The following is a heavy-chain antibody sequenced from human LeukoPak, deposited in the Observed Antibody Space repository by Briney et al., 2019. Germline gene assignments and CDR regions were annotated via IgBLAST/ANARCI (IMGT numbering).Heavy chain of an antibody. D-gene: IGHD5-12*01. V-gene: IGHV1-69*13. CDR1: GGTFSSYS. CDR2: IIPIFRTP. J-gene: IGHJ3*02. CDR3: AGHPRGYSGYGYAFDI. Sequence: ASVKVSCKASGGTFSSYSISWVRQAPGQGLEWMGGIIPIFRTPNYAQKFQGRVTITADDSTSTAYMDLSSLRSEDTAVYYCAGHPRGYSGYGYAFDIWGQGTMVTVSS.